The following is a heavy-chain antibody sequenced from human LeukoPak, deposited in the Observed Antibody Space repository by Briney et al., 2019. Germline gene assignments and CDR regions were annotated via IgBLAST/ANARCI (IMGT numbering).Heavy chain of an antibody. J-gene: IGHJ4*02. V-gene: IGHV4-38-2*01. CDR1: GYSITSGYY. CDR3: ARQGY. CDR2: IYHSGST. Sequence: SETLSLTCAVSGYSITSGYYWAWIRQPPGKGLEWIGNIYHSGSTYYNPSLKSRVTISVDTSKNQFSLKLSSVTAADTAVYYCARQGYWGQGTLVTVSP.